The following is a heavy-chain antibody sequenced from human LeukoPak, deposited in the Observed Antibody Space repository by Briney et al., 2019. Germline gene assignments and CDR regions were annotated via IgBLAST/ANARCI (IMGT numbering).Heavy chain of an antibody. J-gene: IGHJ4*02. V-gene: IGHV3-30*18. CDR1: GFTFSSYG. Sequence: GRSLRPSCAASGFTFSSYGVHSARQAPGKGLEWVALILYEGSNTYYAESVRGRFTISRDTSKNTLYLQMNSLRAEDTAVYYCAKDRLGFTYNIDYRGEGNLVTVSS. CDR3: AKDRLGFTYNIDY. CDR2: ILYEGSNT. D-gene: IGHD5-18*01.